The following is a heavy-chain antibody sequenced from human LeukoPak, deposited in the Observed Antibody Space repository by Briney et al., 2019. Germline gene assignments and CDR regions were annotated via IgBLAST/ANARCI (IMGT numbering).Heavy chain of an antibody. CDR2: INPNSGGT. J-gene: IGHJ4*02. Sequence: ASVKVSCKASGYTFTGYYMHWVRQAPGQGLEWMGWINPNSGGTNYAQKFQGRVTMTRDTSISTAYMELSRLRSDDTAVYYCARVPAVAGTWMGRWLGNYFDYWGQGTLVTVSS. CDR3: ARVPAVAGTWMGRWLGNYFDY. CDR1: GYTFTGYY. V-gene: IGHV1-2*02. D-gene: IGHD6-19*01.